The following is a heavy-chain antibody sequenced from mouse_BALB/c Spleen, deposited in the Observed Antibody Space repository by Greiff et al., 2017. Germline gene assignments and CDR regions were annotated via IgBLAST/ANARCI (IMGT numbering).Heavy chain of an antibody. V-gene: IGHV1S34*01. CDR1: GFSFTGYY. CDR2: ISCYNGAT. CDR3: ARGITFTY. J-gene: IGHJ3*01. D-gene: IGHD2-4*01. Sequence: LVKTGASVKISCKASGFSFTGYYMHWVKQSHGKSLEWIGYISCYNGATSYNQKFKGKATFTVDTSSSTAYMQLNSLTSEDSAVYYCARGITFTYWGQGTLVTVSA.